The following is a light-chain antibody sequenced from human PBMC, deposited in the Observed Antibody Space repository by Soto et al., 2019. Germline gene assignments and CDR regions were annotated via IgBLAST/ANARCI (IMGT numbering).Light chain of an antibody. J-gene: IGKJ1*01. Sequence: ELVLTQSPGTLSLSPGERATLSCRASQSVSSNSLAWYQQKPGQAPRLLISGASSRATGIPDRFSVSGSGTDFTLTISRLEPEDFAVYYCQEYGSSPRTFGQGTKVEIK. CDR2: GAS. CDR3: QEYGSSPRT. V-gene: IGKV3-20*01. CDR1: QSVSSNS.